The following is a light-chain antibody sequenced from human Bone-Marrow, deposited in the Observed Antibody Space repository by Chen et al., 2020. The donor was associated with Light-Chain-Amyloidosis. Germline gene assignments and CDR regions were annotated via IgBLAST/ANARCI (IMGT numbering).Light chain of an antibody. CDR2: EAS. Sequence: EIVLTQSPATLSLSQGEGVTISCRASQSVSSHLAWYQQRPGQAPRLLIYEASNRATGIPARFSGSGSGTDFTLTISSLEPEDFAVYYCQQRGSWPVYTFGQGTKLEIK. V-gene: IGKV3-11*01. CDR1: QSVSSH. J-gene: IGKJ2*01. CDR3: QQRGSWPVYT.